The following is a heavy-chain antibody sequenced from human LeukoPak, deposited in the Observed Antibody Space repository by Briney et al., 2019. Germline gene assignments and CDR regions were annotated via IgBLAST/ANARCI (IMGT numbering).Heavy chain of an antibody. J-gene: IGHJ4*02. CDR3: ARHTYYYDSSGYLDY. CDR2: IYTSGST. D-gene: IGHD3-22*01. Sequence: PSETLSLTCAVSGGSISSGGYSWSWIRQPAGKGLEWIGRIYTSGSTNYNPSLKSRVTISVDTSKNQFSLKLSSVTAADTAVYYCARHTYYYDSSGYLDYWGQGTLVTVSS. V-gene: IGHV4-61*02. CDR1: GGSISSGGYS.